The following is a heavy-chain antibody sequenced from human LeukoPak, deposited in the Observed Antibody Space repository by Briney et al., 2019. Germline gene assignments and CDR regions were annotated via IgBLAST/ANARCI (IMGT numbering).Heavy chain of an antibody. CDR1: GGSISSGIYY. D-gene: IGHD5-24*01. Sequence: SETLSLTCTVSGGSISSGIYYWSWIRQPAGKGLEWIGRIYISGSTNYNPSLKSRVTISLDTSKNQFSLRLSSVTAADTAVYYCARDYRRDGYKLDYWGQGTLVTVSS. J-gene: IGHJ4*02. CDR3: ARDYRRDGYKLDY. V-gene: IGHV4-61*02. CDR2: IYISGST.